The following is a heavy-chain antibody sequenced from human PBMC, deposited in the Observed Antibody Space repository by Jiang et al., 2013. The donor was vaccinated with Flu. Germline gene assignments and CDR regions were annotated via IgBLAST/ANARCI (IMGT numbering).Heavy chain of an antibody. CDR3: ARDANLYNFGLTYYFDY. CDR1: AFTFSNYG. CDR2: IWYDTSNH. D-gene: IGHD1-1*01. Sequence: VQLLESGGGVVQPGRSLRLSCAASAFTFSNYGMHWVRQAPGKGLEWVAFIWYDTSNHSYADSVKGRFTISRDNSKNTLYLQMNSLRVEDTAVYFCARDANLYNFGLTYYFDYWGQGTLVTVSS. V-gene: IGHV3-33*01. J-gene: IGHJ4*02.